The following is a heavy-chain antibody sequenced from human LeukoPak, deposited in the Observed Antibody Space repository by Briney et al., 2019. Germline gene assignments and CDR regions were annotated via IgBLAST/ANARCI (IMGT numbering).Heavy chain of an antibody. CDR2: IKQDGSEK. CDR1: RFTFRNNW. D-gene: IGHD6-19*01. V-gene: IGHV3-7*01. J-gene: IGHJ4*02. Sequence: PGGSLRLSCAASRFTFRNNWMSWVRQAPGKGLEWVANIKQDGSEKNYGDSVKGRFIISRDNAKNSLYLQMNSLRAEDTAVYYCARETPDSSGWDWGQGTLVTVSS. CDR3: ARETPDSSGWD.